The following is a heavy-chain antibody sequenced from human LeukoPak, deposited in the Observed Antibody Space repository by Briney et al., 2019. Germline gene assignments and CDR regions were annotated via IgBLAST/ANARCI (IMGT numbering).Heavy chain of an antibody. CDR1: GGSISSNAYY. J-gene: IGHJ4*02. D-gene: IGHD1-26*01. CDR3: AYSGSYGHLGY. V-gene: IGHV4-39*01. CDR2: IYSSVST. Sequence: SETLSLTCTVSGGSISSNAYYWAWIRQPPGKGLEWIGSIYSSVSTYYNPSLKSRVTISVDTSKNQFSLRLSSVTAADTALYYCAYSGSYGHLGYWGRGTPVTVSS.